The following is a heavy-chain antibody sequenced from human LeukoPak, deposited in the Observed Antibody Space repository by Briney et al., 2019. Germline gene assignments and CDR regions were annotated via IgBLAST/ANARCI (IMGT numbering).Heavy chain of an antibody. D-gene: IGHD5-12*01. V-gene: IGHV3-7*01. J-gene: IGHJ4*02. CDR1: GFTFSSYW. CDR2: IKQDGSNK. Sequence: GGSLRLSCAASGFTFSSYWMSWVRQAPGKGLEWVANIKQDGSNKYYADSVKGRFTISRDNSKNTLYLQMNSLRAEDTAVYYCAKDGGYSGYDGDYWGQGTLVTVSS. CDR3: AKDGGYSGYDGDY.